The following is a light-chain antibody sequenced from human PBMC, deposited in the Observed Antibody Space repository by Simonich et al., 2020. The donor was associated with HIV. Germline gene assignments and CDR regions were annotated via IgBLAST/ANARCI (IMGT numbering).Light chain of an antibody. Sequence: QSALTQPASVSGSPGPSITISCTGTSSDVGGYKFVSWYQQHPGKAPKLRIYDVSRRPSGVSNRFSGSKSGNTASLTISGLQAEDEADYYCCSYAGSSTVVFGGGTKLTVL. CDR3: CSYAGSSTVV. CDR2: DVS. CDR1: SSDVGGYKF. V-gene: IGLV2-23*02. J-gene: IGLJ2*01.